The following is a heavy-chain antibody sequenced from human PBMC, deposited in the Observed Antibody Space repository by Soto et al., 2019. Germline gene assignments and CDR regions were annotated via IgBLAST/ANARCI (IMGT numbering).Heavy chain of an antibody. CDR1: GYIFTSYY. CDR2: IIPIFGTA. D-gene: IGHD2-2*01. J-gene: IGHJ5*02. V-gene: IGHV1-69*13. Sequence: GASVKVSCKAFGYIFTSYYMHWVRQAPGQGLEWMGGIIPIFGTANYAQKFQGRVTITADESTSTAYMELSSLRSEDTAVYYCAREDVVVPAAPRWFDPWGQGTLVTVSS. CDR3: AREDVVVPAAPRWFDP.